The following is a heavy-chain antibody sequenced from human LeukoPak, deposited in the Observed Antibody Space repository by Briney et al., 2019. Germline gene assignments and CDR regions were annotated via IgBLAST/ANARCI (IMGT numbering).Heavy chain of an antibody. CDR1: GFTFSSYA. J-gene: IGHJ4*02. CDR3: AKARGFCSGGSCYSGY. CDR2: ISGSGGST. V-gene: IGHV3-23*01. Sequence: GGSLRLSXAASGFTFSSYAMSWVRQAPGKGLEWVSAISGSGGSTYYADSVKGRFTISRDNSKNTLYLQMNSLRAEDTAVYYCAKARGFCSGGSCYSGYWGQGTLVTVSS. D-gene: IGHD2-15*01.